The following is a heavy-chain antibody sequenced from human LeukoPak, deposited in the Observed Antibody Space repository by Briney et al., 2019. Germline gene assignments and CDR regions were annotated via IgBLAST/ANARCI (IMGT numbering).Heavy chain of an antibody. CDR3: GQDSYRNYVGHFDY. CDR1: GFTFSSYA. V-gene: IGHV3-23*01. J-gene: IGHJ4*02. D-gene: IGHD4-11*01. CDR2: ISGSGGST. Sequence: GGSLRLSCAASGFTFSSYAVSWVRQAPGMGLEWVSAISGSGGSTYYADSVKGRFTISRDNSKNTLYLQMNSLRAEDTAVYYCGQDSYRNYVGHFDYGSEGTLVTVSS.